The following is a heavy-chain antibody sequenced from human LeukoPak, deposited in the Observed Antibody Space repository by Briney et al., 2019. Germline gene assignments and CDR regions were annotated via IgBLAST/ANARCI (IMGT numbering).Heavy chain of an antibody. CDR2: IYSGGST. CDR3: ARDKALQLYSSSDDDALDI. Sequence: GGSLRLSCAASGFTVSSNYMSWVRQAPGKGLEWVSVIYSGGSTYYADSVKGRFTISRDNSKNTLYLQMNSLRAEDTAVYYCARDKALQLYSSSDDDALDIWGQGTMVTVSS. D-gene: IGHD6-6*01. J-gene: IGHJ3*02. V-gene: IGHV3-66*02. CDR1: GFTVSSNY.